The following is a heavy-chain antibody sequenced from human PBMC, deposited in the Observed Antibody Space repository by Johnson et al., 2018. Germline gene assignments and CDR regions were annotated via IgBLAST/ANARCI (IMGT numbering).Heavy chain of an antibody. Sequence: QVQLVQSGGGVVQAGRSLGLSCAASGFTFSSYGMHWVRQAPGKGLEWVAVISYDGSNKYYADSVKGRFTISRENSKNTLYLQMNSLSAEDTAVYYCAKDLWVSGYDWGTDAFDIWGQGTMVTVSS. CDR3: AKDLWVSGYDWGTDAFDI. D-gene: IGHD3-22*01. V-gene: IGHV3-30*18. CDR2: ISYDGSNK. CDR1: GFTFSSYG. J-gene: IGHJ3*02.